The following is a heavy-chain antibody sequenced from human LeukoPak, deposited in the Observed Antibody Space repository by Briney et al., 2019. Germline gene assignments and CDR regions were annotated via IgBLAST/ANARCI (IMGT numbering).Heavy chain of an antibody. CDR3: ARVKIPAISIDY. D-gene: IGHD2-2*02. CDR2: IYYSGST. Sequence: SETLSLTCTVSGGSISSYYWSWIRQPPGKGLEWIGYIYYSGSTNYNPSLKRRVTISVDTSKNQFSLKLSSVTAADTAVYYCARVKIPAISIDYWGQGTLVTVSS. CDR1: GGSISSYY. J-gene: IGHJ4*02. V-gene: IGHV4-59*01.